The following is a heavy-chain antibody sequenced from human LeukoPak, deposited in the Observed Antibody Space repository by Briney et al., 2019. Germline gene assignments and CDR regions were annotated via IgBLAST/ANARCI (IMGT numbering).Heavy chain of an antibody. Sequence: SETLSLTCTVSGGSISSYYWSWIRQPPGKGLEWIGYIYYSGSTNYNPSLKSRVTISVDTSKNQFSLRLSSVTAADTAVYYCATYTGSGSYYGFDYWGQGTLVTVSS. V-gene: IGHV4-59*01. CDR2: IYYSGST. D-gene: IGHD3-10*01. J-gene: IGHJ4*02. CDR1: GGSISSYY. CDR3: ATYTGSGSYYGFDY.